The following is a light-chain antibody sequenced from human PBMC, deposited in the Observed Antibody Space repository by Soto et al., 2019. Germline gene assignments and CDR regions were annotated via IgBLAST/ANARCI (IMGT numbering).Light chain of an antibody. CDR1: QSISSY. Sequence: DIQMPPSPSSLSASVGDRVTITCRASQSISSYLNWYQQKPGKAPKLLIYAASRLQSGVPSRFSGSGSGTDFTLTISSLQPEDFATYYCQQSYSSPLYTFGQGTKLEIK. CDR2: AAS. CDR3: QQSYSSPLYT. V-gene: IGKV1-39*01. J-gene: IGKJ2*01.